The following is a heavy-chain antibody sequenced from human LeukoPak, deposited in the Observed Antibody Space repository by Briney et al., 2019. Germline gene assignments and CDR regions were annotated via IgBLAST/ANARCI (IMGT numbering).Heavy chain of an antibody. CDR1: GFTFNIYA. CDR2: VSESGDGT. Sequence: GGSLRLSCAASGFTFNIYAMTWVRQAPGKELEWVSTVSESGDGTYYAGSVKGRFTISRDNSKNTLYLQMNGLRAEDTAVYYCVSRRYSTSALDAFNIWGHGTMVTVSS. CDR3: VSRRYSTSALDAFNI. V-gene: IGHV3-23*01. D-gene: IGHD6-6*01. J-gene: IGHJ3*02.